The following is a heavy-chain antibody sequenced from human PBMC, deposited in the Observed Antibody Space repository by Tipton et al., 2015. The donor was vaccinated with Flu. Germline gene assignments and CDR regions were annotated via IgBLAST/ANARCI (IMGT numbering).Heavy chain of an antibody. CDR3: ARGISGWYVY. J-gene: IGHJ4*02. CDR1: GGSISSGGYY. D-gene: IGHD6-19*01. CDR2: FFYPGST. Sequence: TLSLTCTVSGGSISSGGYYWSWIRQPPGKGLEWIGTFFYPGSTDYNPSLKSRVTISVDTSKNHFSVNLKSVTAADTAVYYCARGISGWYVYWGQGTLVTVSS. V-gene: IGHV4-39*07.